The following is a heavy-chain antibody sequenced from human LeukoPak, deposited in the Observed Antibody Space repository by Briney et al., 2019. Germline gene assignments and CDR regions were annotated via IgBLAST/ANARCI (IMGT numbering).Heavy chain of an antibody. CDR1: GGSISSSNW. D-gene: IGHD2-15*01. CDR2: IYHSGST. Sequence: PSGTLSLTCAVSGGSISSSNWWSWVRQPPGKGLEWIGEIYHSGSTNYNPSLKSRVTISVDTSKNQFSLKLSSVTAADTAVYYCARDFPSDCSGGSCYSSWFDPWGQGTLVTVSS. J-gene: IGHJ5*02. V-gene: IGHV4-4*02. CDR3: ARDFPSDCSGGSCYSSWFDP.